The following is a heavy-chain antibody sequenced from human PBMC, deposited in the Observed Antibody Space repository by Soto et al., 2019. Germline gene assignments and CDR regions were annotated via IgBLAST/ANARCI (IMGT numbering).Heavy chain of an antibody. CDR1: GFSLKTGGAG. CDR3: AHRGYGDYPRDNWFDP. Sequence: QITLKESGPTLVKPTQTLTLTCTFSGFSLKTGGAGVGWIRQPPGKALEWLELIYWNEDKRYSPSLKSRLTITKDTSKNQVVLTMTNMDPVDTATYYCAHRGYGDYPRDNWFDPWGQGTLVTVSS. D-gene: IGHD4-17*01. J-gene: IGHJ5*02. V-gene: IGHV2-5*01. CDR2: IYWNEDK.